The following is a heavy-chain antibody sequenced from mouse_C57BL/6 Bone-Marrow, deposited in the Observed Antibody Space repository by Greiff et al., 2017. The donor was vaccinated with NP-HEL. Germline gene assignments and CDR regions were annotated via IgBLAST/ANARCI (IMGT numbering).Heavy chain of an antibody. Sequence: DVHLVESGGGLVKPGGSLKLSCAASGFTFSSYTMSWVRQTPEKRLEWVATISGGGGNTYYPDSVKGRFTISRDNAKNTLYLQMSSLRSEDTALYYCARHRIYSYFDYWGQGTTLTVSS. CDR2: ISGGGGNT. CDR1: GFTFSSYT. CDR3: ARHRIYSYFDY. V-gene: IGHV5-9*01. D-gene: IGHD2-1*01. J-gene: IGHJ2*01.